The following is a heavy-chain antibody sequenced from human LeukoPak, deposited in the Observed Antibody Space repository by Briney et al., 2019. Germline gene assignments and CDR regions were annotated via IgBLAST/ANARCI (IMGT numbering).Heavy chain of an antibody. J-gene: IGHJ4*02. V-gene: IGHV3-23*01. CDR3: AEVFPPPGTYYDSSGYVDY. CDR1: GFTFSSYA. CDR2: ISGSGGST. Sequence: PGGSLRLSCAASGFTFSSYAMSWVRQAPGKGLEWVSAISGSGGSTYYADSVKGRFTISRDNSKNTLYLQMNSLRAEDTAVYYCAEVFPPPGTYYDSSGYVDYWGQGTLVTVSS. D-gene: IGHD3-22*01.